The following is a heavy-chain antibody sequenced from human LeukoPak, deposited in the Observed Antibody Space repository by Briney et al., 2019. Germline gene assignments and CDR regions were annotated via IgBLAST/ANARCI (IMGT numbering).Heavy chain of an antibody. Sequence: ASVKVSCKTSGYTFTNYYIHWVRQAPGQGLEWMGIINPSGCSTSYTQKFQGRVTMTTDTSTSTVYMDLSSLRSEDTAVYYCARGSTALLTNDAFDLWGLGTMVTVSS. CDR2: INPSGCST. CDR1: GYTFTNYY. D-gene: IGHD3-16*01. J-gene: IGHJ3*01. V-gene: IGHV1-46*01. CDR3: ARGSTALLTNDAFDL.